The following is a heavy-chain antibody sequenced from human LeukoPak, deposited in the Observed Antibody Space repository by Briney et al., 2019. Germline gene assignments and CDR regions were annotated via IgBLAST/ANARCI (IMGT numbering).Heavy chain of an antibody. D-gene: IGHD3-10*01. J-gene: IGHJ2*01. CDR3: AREPDVGPGIVTDWYFDL. CDR2: IYPGDSDT. V-gene: IGHV5-51*01. CDR1: GYRLTSYW. Sequence: GESLKISCKSSGYRLTSYWIGWVRPMPGKGLEWMGIIYPGDSDTRYSPSFQGQVTISADKSISTAYLQWSSLKASDTAMYYCAREPDVGPGIVTDWYFDLWGRGTLVTVSS.